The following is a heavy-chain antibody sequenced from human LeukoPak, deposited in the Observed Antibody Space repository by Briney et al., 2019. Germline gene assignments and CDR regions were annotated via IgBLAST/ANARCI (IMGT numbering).Heavy chain of an antibody. D-gene: IGHD3-10*01. V-gene: IGHV3-74*01. CDR3: TRDRSYWFDP. CDR2: IDVIGGNT. CDR1: GFTFSNFW. Sequence: GGSLRLSCAASGFTFSNFWMHWVRQAPGKGLVWLSRIDVIGGNTSYVDSVKGRFIISRDNAKKKVYLQMNNLGVDDTALYFCTRDRSYWFDPWGQGTLVTVSS. J-gene: IGHJ5*02.